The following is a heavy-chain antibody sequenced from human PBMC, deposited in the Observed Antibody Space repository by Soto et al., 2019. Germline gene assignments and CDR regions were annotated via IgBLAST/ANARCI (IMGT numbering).Heavy chain of an antibody. D-gene: IGHD3-10*01. CDR3: TPDTLSGPGSYYTVTPPGY. Sequence: PGGSLRLSCAASGFTFSNAWMSWVRQAPGKGLEWVGRIKSKTDGGTTDYAAPVKGRFTISRDDSKNTLYLQMNSLKTEDTAVYYCTPDTLSGPGSYYTVTPPGYWGQGTLVPAPQ. J-gene: IGHJ4*02. V-gene: IGHV3-15*01. CDR2: IKSKTDGGTT. CDR1: GFTFSNAW.